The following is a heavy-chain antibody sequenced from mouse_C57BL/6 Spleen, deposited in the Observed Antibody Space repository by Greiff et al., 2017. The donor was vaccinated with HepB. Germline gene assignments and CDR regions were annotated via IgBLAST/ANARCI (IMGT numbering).Heavy chain of an antibody. CDR1: GFTFSDYG. V-gene: IGHV5-17*01. CDR2: ISSGSSTI. J-gene: IGHJ3*01. Sequence: EVKLVESGGGLVKPGGSLKLSCAASGFTFSDYGMHWVRQAPEKGLEWVAYISSGSSTIYYADTVKGRFTISRDNAKNTLFLQMTSLRSEDTAMYYCARRDWVAYWGQGTLVTVSA. CDR3: ARRDWVAY.